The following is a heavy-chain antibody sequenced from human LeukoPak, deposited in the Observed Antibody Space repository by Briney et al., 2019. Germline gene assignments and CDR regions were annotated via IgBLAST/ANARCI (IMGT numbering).Heavy chain of an antibody. CDR1: GASFSGYY. Sequence: SETLSLTCAVYGASFSGYYWTWIRQPPEKGLEWIGEINHSGTTNYNPSLKSRVTISVDTSKNQFSLKLSSVTAADTAVYYCARILNWVTTDDYWGQGTLVTVSS. CDR3: ARILNWVTTDDY. D-gene: IGHD4-17*01. J-gene: IGHJ4*02. V-gene: IGHV4-34*01. CDR2: INHSGTT.